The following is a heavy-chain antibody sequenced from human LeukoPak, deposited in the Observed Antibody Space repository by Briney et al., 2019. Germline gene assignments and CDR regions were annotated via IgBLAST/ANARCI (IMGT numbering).Heavy chain of an antibody. CDR2: ISSSGSTI. CDR1: GFTFSDYY. V-gene: IGHV3-11*04. J-gene: IGHJ6*04. Sequence: GGSLRLSCAASGFTFSDYYMSWIRQAPGKGLEWVSYISSSGSTIYYADSVKGRFTISRDNAKNSLYLQMNSLRAEDTAVYYCASLLWFGEDEMDVWGKGTTVTISS. D-gene: IGHD3-10*01. CDR3: ASLLWFGEDEMDV.